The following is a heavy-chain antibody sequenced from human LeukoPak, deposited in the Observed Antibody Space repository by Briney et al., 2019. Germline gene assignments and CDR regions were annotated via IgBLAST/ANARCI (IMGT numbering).Heavy chain of an antibody. CDR1: GFTFSDYY. D-gene: IGHD4-17*01. J-gene: IGHJ4*02. CDR3: AKDLATTVTTGQIDY. Sequence: GGSLRLSCAASGFTFSDYYMNWVRQAPGKGLEWVSAISGSGGSTYYADSVKGRFTISRDNSKNTLYLQMNSLRAEDTAVYYCAKDLATTVTTGQIDYWGQGTLVTVSS. CDR2: ISGSGGST. V-gene: IGHV3-23*01.